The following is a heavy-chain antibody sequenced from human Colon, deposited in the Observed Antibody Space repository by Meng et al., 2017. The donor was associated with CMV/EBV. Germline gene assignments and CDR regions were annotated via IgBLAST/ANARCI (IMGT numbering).Heavy chain of an antibody. CDR1: GGSISSYS. J-gene: IGHJ6*02. CDR3: ARHLIAHCTSTSCSSGMDV. D-gene: IGHD2-2*01. V-gene: IGHV4-59*01. Sequence: SETLSLTCTVSGGSISSYSWSWIRQSPVRGLGWFGYLPNSGSTKYNPSLKSRVTISVDTPTNQFSLKLSSVTAADTDVYYCARHLIAHCTSTSCSSGMDVWGQGTTVTVSS. CDR2: LPNSGST.